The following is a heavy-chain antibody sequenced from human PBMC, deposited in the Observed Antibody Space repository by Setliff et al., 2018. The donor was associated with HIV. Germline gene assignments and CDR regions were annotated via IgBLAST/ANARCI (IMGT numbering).Heavy chain of an antibody. CDR3: ARGLATLSRSSLVY. CDR2: IYYSGTT. Sequence: SETLSLTCSVSGGSINSDNYYWGWIRQAPGKGLEWIGSIYYSGTTYYNMSLESRVTISVDTSKKHFSLNLSSVTAADTAVYYCARGLATLSRSSLVYWGQGILVTVSS. CDR1: GGSINSDNYY. D-gene: IGHD6-6*01. J-gene: IGHJ4*02. V-gene: IGHV4-39*07.